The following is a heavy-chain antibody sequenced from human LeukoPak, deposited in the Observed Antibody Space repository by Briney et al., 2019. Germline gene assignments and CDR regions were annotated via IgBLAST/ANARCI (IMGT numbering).Heavy chain of an antibody. CDR2: IYTSGST. J-gene: IGHJ4*02. CDR3: ARDTYYYDSSGYYRLDY. CDR1: GDSMSRSSYY. V-gene: IGHV4-61*02. D-gene: IGHD3-22*01. Sequence: SETLSLTCTVSGDSMSRSSYYWSWIRQPAGKGLEWIGRIYTSGSTNYNPSLKSRVTMSVDTSKNQFSLKLSSVTAADTAVYYCARDTYYYDSSGYYRLDYWGQGTLVTVSS.